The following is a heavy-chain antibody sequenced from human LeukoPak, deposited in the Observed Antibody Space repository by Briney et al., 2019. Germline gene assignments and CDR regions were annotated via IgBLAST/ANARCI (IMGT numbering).Heavy chain of an antibody. CDR3: ARVSRLRDYFDY. J-gene: IGHJ4*02. V-gene: IGHV4-39*01. CDR1: GASISSEAGGPFY. D-gene: IGHD5-12*01. Sequence: PSETLSLTCAVSGASISSEAGGPFYWAWIRQPPGKGLEYIGSIYYNGSASYNPTLKSRATLSVDTSKNQFSLKLSSVTAADTAVYYCARVSRLRDYFDYWGQGTLVTVSS. CDR2: IYYNGSA.